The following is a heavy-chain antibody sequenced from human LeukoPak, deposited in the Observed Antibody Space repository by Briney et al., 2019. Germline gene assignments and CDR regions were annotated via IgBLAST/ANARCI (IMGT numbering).Heavy chain of an antibody. J-gene: IGHJ6*02. CDR2: ISANNGNT. CDR3: ARDCSSTSCYWTNYYYYYGMDV. Sequence: GASVRVSCKASGYTFTSYGISWVRQAPGQGLEWMGWISANNGNTNYAQKLQGRVTMTTDTSTSTAYMELRSLRSDDTAVYYCARDCSSTSCYWTNYYYYYGMDVWGQGTTVTVSS. V-gene: IGHV1-18*01. CDR1: GYTFTSYG. D-gene: IGHD2-2*01.